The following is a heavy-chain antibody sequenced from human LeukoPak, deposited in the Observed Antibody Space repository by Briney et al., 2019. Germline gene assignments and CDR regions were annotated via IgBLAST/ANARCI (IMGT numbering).Heavy chain of an antibody. CDR2: LYPSGST. V-gene: IGHV4-4*07. CDR1: GDSISSYY. Sequence: SETLSLTCTFSGDSISSYYWNWIRQLAGKGLEWIGRLYPSGSTDYNPSLKSRVTLLLDTSKNQFSLQLTSVTAADTAVYYCARVSLNWYFDLWGRGTLVTVSS. J-gene: IGHJ2*01. CDR3: ARVSLNWYFDL.